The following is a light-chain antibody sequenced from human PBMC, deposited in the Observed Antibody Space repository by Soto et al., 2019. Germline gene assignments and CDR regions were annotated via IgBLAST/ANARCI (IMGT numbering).Light chain of an antibody. J-gene: IGLJ3*02. V-gene: IGLV2-11*01. CDR3: CSYAGSYTWV. CDR2: DVN. CDR1: SSDVGNYNY. Sequence: QSALTQPRSVSGSPGQSVTISCTGTSSDVGNYNYVSWYQQHPGKAPKFMIYDVNKRPSGVPDRFSGSKSGNTAYLTISGLQAEDEADYYCCSYAGSYTWVFGGGTKLTVL.